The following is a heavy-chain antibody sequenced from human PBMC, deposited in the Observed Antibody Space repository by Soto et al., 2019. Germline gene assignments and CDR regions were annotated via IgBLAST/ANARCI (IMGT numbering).Heavy chain of an antibody. CDR1: GFTFSDYW. CDR2: IKSDGSSI. V-gene: IGHV3-74*01. Sequence: GGSLRLSCAASGFTFSDYWMHWVRQAPGKGLVWVSRIKSDGSSISYADSVRGRFTISRDNAMNTLYLQMNTLRAGDTAVYYCARGLKGYYGTDVWGQGTTVTVSS. J-gene: IGHJ6*02. D-gene: IGHD6-13*01. CDR3: ARGLKGYYGTDV.